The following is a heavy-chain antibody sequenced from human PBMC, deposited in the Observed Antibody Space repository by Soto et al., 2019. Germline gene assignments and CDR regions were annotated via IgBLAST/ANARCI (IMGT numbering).Heavy chain of an antibody. CDR1: GYTFTGYY. Sequence: ASVKGSCKASGYTFTGYYMHWGRQAPVQGLEWMGWINPNSGGTNYAQKFQGRVTMTRDTSISTAYMELSRLRSDDTAVYYCARGGRYCSSTSYYRGAFDIWGQGTMVTVS. CDR2: INPNSGGT. J-gene: IGHJ3*02. CDR3: ARGGRYCSSTSYYRGAFDI. V-gene: IGHV1-2*02. D-gene: IGHD2-2*02.